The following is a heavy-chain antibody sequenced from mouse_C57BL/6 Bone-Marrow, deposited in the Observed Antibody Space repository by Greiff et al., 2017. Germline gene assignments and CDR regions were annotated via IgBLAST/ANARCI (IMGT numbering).Heavy chain of an antibody. CDR2: INPSNGGT. V-gene: IGHV1-53*01. D-gene: IGHD2-5*01. CDR1: GYTFTSYW. J-gene: IGHJ4*01. Sequence: VQLQQPGTELVKPGASVKLSCKASGYTFTSYWMHWVKQRPGQGLEWIGNINPSNGGTNYNEKFKSKATLTVDKSSSTAYMQLSSLTSEDSAVYYCASPAYYSNYVNYYAMDYWGQGTSVTVSS. CDR3: ASPAYYSNYVNYYAMDY.